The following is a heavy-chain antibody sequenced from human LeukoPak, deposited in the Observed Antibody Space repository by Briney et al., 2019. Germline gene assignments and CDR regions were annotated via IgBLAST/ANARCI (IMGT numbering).Heavy chain of an antibody. CDR2: ISTYNGNT. V-gene: IGHV1-18*01. D-gene: IGHD3-3*01. J-gene: IGHJ4*02. Sequence: ASVKVSCKASGYTFTSHGISWVRQAPGQGLEWMGWISTYNGNTNYAQKLQGRVSMTTDTSTSTAYMELRSLRSDDTAVYYCARTPGAIFGVVNFDYWGQGTLVTVSS. CDR1: GYTFTSHG. CDR3: ARTPGAIFGVVNFDY.